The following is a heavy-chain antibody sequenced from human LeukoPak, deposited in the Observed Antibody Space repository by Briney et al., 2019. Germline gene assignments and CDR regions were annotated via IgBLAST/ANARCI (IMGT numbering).Heavy chain of an antibody. CDR2: IYYSGST. V-gene: IGHV4-39*07. Sequence: SETLSLTCTVSGGSISSSSYYWGWIRQPPGKGLEWIGSIYYSGSTYYNPSLKSRVTISVDTSKNQFSLKLSSVTAADTAVYYCARGRYSGYVEDAFDIWGQGTMVTVSS. CDR3: ARGRYSGYVEDAFDI. CDR1: GGSISSSSYY. D-gene: IGHD5-12*01. J-gene: IGHJ3*02.